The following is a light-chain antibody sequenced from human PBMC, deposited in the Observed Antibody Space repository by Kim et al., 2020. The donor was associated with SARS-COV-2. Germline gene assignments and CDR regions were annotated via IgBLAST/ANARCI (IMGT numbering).Light chain of an antibody. CDR3: QQYGNSQET. CDR2: GAS. J-gene: IGKJ1*01. CDR1: QSVTSNY. Sequence: EIVLTQSPGTLSLSPGERATLSCRASQSVTSNYLAWYQQRPGQAPSLLIYGASSRATGVPDRFSGSGSGTDFTLTISRLEPEDFAVYYCQQYGNSQETFGQGTKVEIK. V-gene: IGKV3-20*01.